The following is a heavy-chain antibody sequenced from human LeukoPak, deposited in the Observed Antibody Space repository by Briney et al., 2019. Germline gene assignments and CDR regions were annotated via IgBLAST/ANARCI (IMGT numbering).Heavy chain of an antibody. Sequence: GASVKVSCKASGYTFTSYGISWVRQAPGQGLEGMEWISAYNGNTNYAQKLQGRVTMTTDTSTSTAYMELRSLRSDDTAVYYCARARQGFWTEWSDWGQGTLVTVSS. CDR3: ARARQGFWTEWSD. CDR2: ISAYNGNT. J-gene: IGHJ4*02. V-gene: IGHV1-18*01. D-gene: IGHD3/OR15-3a*01. CDR1: GYTFTSYG.